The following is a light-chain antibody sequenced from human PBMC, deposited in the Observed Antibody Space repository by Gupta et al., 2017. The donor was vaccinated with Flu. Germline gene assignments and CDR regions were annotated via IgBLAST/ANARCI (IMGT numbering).Light chain of an antibody. CDR3: QQDSESPRA. CDR1: QSVFFSPSKRHC. V-gene: IGKV4-1*01. J-gene: IGKJ1*01. CDR2: WAT. Sequence: DIVMTQSPASMTVSLAERATVTCTSSQSVFFSPSKRHCVAWYQQKPGLSPKLLISWATSGQSGVPDRFRGSGSGTDFTLAIANLQAEDVAIYYCQQDSESPRAFGQGTKVEVK.